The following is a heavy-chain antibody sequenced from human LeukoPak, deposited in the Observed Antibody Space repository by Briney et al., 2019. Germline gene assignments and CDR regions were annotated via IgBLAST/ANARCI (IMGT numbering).Heavy chain of an antibody. J-gene: IGHJ6*03. CDR1: GYTFTSYD. CDR2: MNPNSGNT. V-gene: IGHV1-8*01. Sequence: ASVKVSCKASGYTFTSYDINWVRQATGQGLEWMGWMNPNSGNTGYAQKFQGRVTMTRNTSISTAYMELSSLRSEDTAVYYCARGVGAPGCYYMDVWGKGTTVTVSS. CDR3: ARGVGAPGCYYMDV.